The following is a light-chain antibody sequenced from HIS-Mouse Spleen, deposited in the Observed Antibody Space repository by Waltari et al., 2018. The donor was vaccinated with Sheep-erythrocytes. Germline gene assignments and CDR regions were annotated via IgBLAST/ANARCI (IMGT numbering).Light chain of an antibody. CDR1: TSEVGGYNY. CDR2: EVS. J-gene: IGLJ2*01. V-gene: IGLV2-14*01. CDR3: SSYTSSSTPVV. Sequence: QSALTQPASVSRSPGQSIPTSCTGPTSEVGGYNYVSWYQQHPGKAPKLMIYEVSNRPSGVSNRFSGSKSGNTASLTISGLQAEDEADYYCSSYTSSSTPVVFGGGTKLTVL.